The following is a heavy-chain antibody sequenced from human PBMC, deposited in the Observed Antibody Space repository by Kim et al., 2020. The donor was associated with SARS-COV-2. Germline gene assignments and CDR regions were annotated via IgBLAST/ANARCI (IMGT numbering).Heavy chain of an antibody. V-gene: IGHV3-23*01. CDR1: CFPFLISA. J-gene: IGHJ4*02. CDR2: IIDRGGST. Sequence: GGSLILSFSSSCFPFLISALRFVRPAPGQVLAWVSTIIDRGGSTYSADSVKGRFTISSDNSKNTLYLQMNSLRAEDTAVYYCAAPREMIVVVNPFDYWGQGTLVTVSS. D-gene: IGHD3-22*01. CDR3: AAPREMIVVVNPFDY.